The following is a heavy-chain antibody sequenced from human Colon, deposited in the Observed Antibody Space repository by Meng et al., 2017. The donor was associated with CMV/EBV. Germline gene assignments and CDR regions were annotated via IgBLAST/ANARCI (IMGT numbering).Heavy chain of an antibody. V-gene: IGHV3-20*01. CDR1: GFSFAVYS. Sequence: GGSLCLSCVASGFSFAVYSMSWVRQDAGKLLEWVSGIVCIGEKTGYADSVKGRFTISRDNAKNSLYLEMSGMRPEDPSLYHCVRTNRGYCNFITCWEWFDPWGQGTMVTVSS. J-gene: IGHJ5*02. CDR3: VRTNRGYCNFITCWEWFDP. D-gene: IGHD2-15*01. CDR2: IVCIGEKT.